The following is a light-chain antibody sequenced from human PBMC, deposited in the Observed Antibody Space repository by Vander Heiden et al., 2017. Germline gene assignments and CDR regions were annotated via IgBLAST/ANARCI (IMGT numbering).Light chain of an antibody. V-gene: IGKV2D-29*01. CDR3: LQSKQVPLT. J-gene: IGKJ5*01. CDR2: EVS. Sequence: DLVMTQTPPSLSVAPGQPASISCKSSQSLLYRGGKSYFYWYLQKPGQPPQLLIYEVSRRFSGVPERFSGSGSGTDFTLKISRVEAEDVGVYYCLQSKQVPLTFGQGTRLEIK. CDR1: QSLLYRGGKSY.